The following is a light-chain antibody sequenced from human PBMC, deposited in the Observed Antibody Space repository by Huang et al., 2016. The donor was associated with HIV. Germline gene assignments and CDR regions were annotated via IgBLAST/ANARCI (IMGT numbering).Light chain of an antibody. V-gene: IGKV3-20*01. J-gene: IGKJ2*01. CDR3: QQYDTFS. CDR1: RNLTNSQ. Sequence: EVVLTQSPGILSLSAGERASLSCRASRNLTNSQLAWYQQKVGPPPRLLVFGASTRVSGVPERFTGGVSGRDFTLSISGLEPDDFATYYCQQYDTFSFGQGTRLE. CDR2: GAS.